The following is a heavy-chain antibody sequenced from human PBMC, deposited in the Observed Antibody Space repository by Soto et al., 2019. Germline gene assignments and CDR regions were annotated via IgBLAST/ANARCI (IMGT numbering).Heavy chain of an antibody. Sequence: SVTVSCTASGGTFSSYAISWVRQAPGQGLEWMGGIIPIFGTANYAQKFQGRVTITADESTSTAYMELSSLRSEDTAVYYCARASRIAARLAGFDYWGQGTLVTVSS. V-gene: IGHV1-69*01. J-gene: IGHJ4*02. CDR1: GGTFSSYA. CDR2: IIPIFGTA. CDR3: ARASRIAARLAGFDY. D-gene: IGHD6-6*01.